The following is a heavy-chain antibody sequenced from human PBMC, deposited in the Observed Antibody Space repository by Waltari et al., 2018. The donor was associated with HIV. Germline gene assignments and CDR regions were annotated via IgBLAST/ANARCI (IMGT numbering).Heavy chain of an antibody. CDR3: ATRIGVWGSYRYTSWYFDL. CDR2: FDPEDGET. CDR1: GYTITELS. V-gene: IGHV1-24*01. J-gene: IGHJ2*01. D-gene: IGHD3-16*02. Sequence: QVQLVQSGAEVQKPGASVKVSCKVSGYTITELSMPWVRPAPGKGLEWMGGFDPEDGETIYAQKFQGRVTMTEDTSTDTAYMELSSLRSEDTAVYYCATRIGVWGSYRYTSWYFDLWGRGTLVTVSS.